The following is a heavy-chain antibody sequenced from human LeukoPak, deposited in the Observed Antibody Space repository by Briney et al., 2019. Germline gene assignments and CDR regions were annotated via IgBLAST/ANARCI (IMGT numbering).Heavy chain of an antibody. J-gene: IGHJ3*02. Sequence: GGSLRLSCATSGFDFDDYGMHWVRQAPGKGLEWVSFLRYDGTTQYYADSVKGRFTISRDNSKNSLYLQMNSLRAEDTALYYCAKIMVRGVIGPFDIWGQGTMVTVSS. CDR2: LRYDGTTQ. CDR3: AKIMVRGVIGPFDI. V-gene: IGHV3-30*02. D-gene: IGHD3-10*01. CDR1: GFDFDDYG.